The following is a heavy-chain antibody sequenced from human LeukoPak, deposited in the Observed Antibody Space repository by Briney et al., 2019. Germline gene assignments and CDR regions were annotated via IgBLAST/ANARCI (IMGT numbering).Heavy chain of an antibody. Sequence: GGSLRLSCAASGFTVSSIDMSWVRQAPGGGLEWVSIIYSGGGTYYADSVRGRFTIARDKSNNTLYLQMNSLRAEDTAVYYCARRSPIAATGTRRLEDWGQGTLVTVSS. CDR2: IYSGGGT. V-gene: IGHV3-53*01. CDR1: GFTVSSID. J-gene: IGHJ4*02. CDR3: ARRSPIAATGTRRLED. D-gene: IGHD6-13*01.